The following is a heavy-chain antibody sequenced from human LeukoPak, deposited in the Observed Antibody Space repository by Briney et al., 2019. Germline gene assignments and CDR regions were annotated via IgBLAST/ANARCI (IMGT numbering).Heavy chain of an antibody. D-gene: IGHD3-10*01. CDR3: ARVTDRYGSGSYYNLYYYYGMDV. CDR2: ISAYNGNT. CDR1: GYTFTSYG. V-gene: IGHV1-18*01. Sequence: ASVKVSCKASGYTFTSYGISWVRQAPGQGLEWMGWISAYNGNTNYAQELQGRVTMTTDTSTSTAYMELRSLRSDDTAVYYCARVTDRYGSGSYYNLYYYYGMDVWGQGTTVTVSS. J-gene: IGHJ6*02.